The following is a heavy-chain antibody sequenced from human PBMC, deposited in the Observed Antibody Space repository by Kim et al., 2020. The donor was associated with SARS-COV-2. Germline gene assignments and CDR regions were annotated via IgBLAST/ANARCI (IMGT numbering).Heavy chain of an antibody. Sequence: GGSLRLSCEASGFTVSGDYMSWVRQAPGKGLEWVSVIYSGGSTYYAESVKGRFTISRDDPKNILYLQMNSLRTEDTAVYYCVRVHGNYALGWFDPWGPGTVVTVSA. J-gene: IGHJ5*02. V-gene: IGHV3-53*05. CDR2: IYSGGST. CDR1: GFTVSGDY. CDR3: VRVHGNYALGWFDP. D-gene: IGHD3-22*01.